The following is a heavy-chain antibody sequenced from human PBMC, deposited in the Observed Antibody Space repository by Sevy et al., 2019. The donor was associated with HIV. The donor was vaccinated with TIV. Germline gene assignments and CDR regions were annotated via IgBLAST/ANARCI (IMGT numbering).Heavy chain of an antibody. CDR3: AKGFCSGGSCPRDYYYYGMDV. V-gene: IGHV3-23*01. Sequence: GGSLRLSCAASGFTFSTYAMNWVRQAPGKGLEWVSSISGSGRYTYYADSVEGRFTISRDSSKNTPYLQMNSLRADDTAVYYWAKGFCSGGSCPRDYYYYGMDVWGQGTTVTVSS. CDR1: GFTFSTYA. J-gene: IGHJ6*02. D-gene: IGHD2-15*01. CDR2: ISGSGRYT.